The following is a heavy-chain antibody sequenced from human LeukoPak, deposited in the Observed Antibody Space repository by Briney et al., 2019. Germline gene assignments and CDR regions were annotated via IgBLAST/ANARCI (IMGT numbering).Heavy chain of an antibody. Sequence: GGSLRLSCAASGFTFSSYSMNWVRQAPGKGLEWVSYISSSSSTIYYADSVKGRFTISRDNAKNSLYLQMNSLRAEDTAVYHCARKIVGATTGNAFDIWGQGTMVTVSS. V-gene: IGHV3-48*01. D-gene: IGHD1-26*01. CDR2: ISSSSSTI. CDR1: GFTFSSYS. CDR3: ARKIVGATTGNAFDI. J-gene: IGHJ3*02.